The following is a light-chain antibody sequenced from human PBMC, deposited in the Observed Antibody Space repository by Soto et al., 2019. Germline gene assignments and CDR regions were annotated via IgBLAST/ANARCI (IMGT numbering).Light chain of an antibody. CDR1: ESIGNR. J-gene: IGKJ1*01. CDR3: QQSYTTTWT. Sequence: DIPMTQSPSTLSASVGDRVTITCRASESIGNRLAWYQQKPGKAPKVLIYDASSLESGVPSRFGGSGSGTEFVLSISSLQPEDFATYSCQQSYTTTWTFGQGTKVEIQ. V-gene: IGKV1-5*01. CDR2: DAS.